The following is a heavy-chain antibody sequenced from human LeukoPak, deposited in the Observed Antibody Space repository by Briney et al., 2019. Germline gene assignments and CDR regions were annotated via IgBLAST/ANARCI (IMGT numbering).Heavy chain of an antibody. D-gene: IGHD3-22*01. CDR2: ISSSGSTI. Sequence: GGSLRLSCAASGFTFSSYEMNWVRQAPGKGLEWVSYISSSGSTIYYADSVKGRFTISRDNAKNSLYLQMNSLRAEDTAVYYCARMGYYYDSSGYWEYFQHWGQGTLVTVSS. CDR1: GFTFSSYE. V-gene: IGHV3-48*03. CDR3: ARMGYYYDSSGYWEYFQH. J-gene: IGHJ1*01.